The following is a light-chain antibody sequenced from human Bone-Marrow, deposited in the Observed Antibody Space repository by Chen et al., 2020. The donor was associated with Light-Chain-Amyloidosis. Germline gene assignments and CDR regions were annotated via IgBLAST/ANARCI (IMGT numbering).Light chain of an antibody. CDR2: RDT. V-gene: IGLV3-25*03. J-gene: IGLJ2*01. CDR3: QSADSSGTYEVI. CDR1: DLPTKY. Sequence: SFELTQPPPEALSPGHTSRITCSGDDLPTKYAYWYQQKPGQAPVLVIHRDTERPYGISERFSGSSSGTTATLTISGVQAEDEADYHCQSADSSGTYEVIFGGGTKLTVL.